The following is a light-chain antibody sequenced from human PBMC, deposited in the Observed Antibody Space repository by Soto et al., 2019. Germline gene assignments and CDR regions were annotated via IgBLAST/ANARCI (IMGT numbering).Light chain of an antibody. V-gene: IGKV3-20*01. CDR2: GAS. J-gene: IGKJ5*01. CDR1: EGISGN. CDR3: QQYGSSPSIT. Sequence: EIVMTQSPTILSVSPGERSTLSCRASEGISGNLVWYQQKPGQAPRLLFYGASSRATRIPDRISGSGSGADFPLTISRLEPEDFAVYYCQQYGSSPSITFGQGTRLEI.